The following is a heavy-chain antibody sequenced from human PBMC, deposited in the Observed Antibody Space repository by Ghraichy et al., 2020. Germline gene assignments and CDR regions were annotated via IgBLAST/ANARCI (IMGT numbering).Heavy chain of an antibody. J-gene: IGHJ4*02. CDR2: ISSSSIYI. D-gene: IGHD5-18*01. V-gene: IGHV3-21*01. Sequence: GGSLRLSCAASGFTFSNYTMNWVRQAPGKGLEWVSSISSSSIYIYYADSMKGRFTISRDNAKNSLHLQMNSLRAEDTAVYYCGRENQDTPMNYWGQGTLVTVSS. CDR1: GFTFSNYT. CDR3: GRENQDTPMNY.